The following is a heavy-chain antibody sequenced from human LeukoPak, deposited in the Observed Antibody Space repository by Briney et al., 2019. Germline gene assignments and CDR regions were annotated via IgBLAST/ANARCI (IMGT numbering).Heavy chain of an antibody. CDR1: GYTFTGYY. D-gene: IGHD3-10*01. V-gene: IGHV1-2*06. CDR3: ARDDGSGSYHWAFDI. Sequence: ASVKVSCKASGYTFTGYYMHWVRQAPGQGLEWMGRINPNSGGTNYAQKLQGRVTMTTDTSTSTAYMELRSLRSDDTAVYYCARDDGSGSYHWAFDIWGQGTMVTVSS. CDR2: INPNSGGT. J-gene: IGHJ3*02.